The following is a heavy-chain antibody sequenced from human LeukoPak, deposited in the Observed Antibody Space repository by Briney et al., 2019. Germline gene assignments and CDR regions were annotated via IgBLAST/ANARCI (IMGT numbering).Heavy chain of an antibody. CDR2: IDPVDGET. J-gene: IGHJ4*02. CDR3: ARDHEERGPYLDL. D-gene: IGHD3-10*01. Sequence: ATVTVSYMPSVYPFIDYYIHWVQAAPGKGREWMGRIDPVDGETTYAESFQGRVTFTADRSTYTIYMELNSLTFADRAVYYCARDHEERGPYLDLWGQGTQVIVSS. V-gene: IGHV1-69-2*01. CDR1: VYPFIDYY.